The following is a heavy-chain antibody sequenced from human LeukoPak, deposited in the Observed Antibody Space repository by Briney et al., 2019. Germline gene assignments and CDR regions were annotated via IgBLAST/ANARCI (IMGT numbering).Heavy chain of an antibody. J-gene: IGHJ4*02. CDR1: GFTFSSYA. Sequence: GGSLRLSCAASGFTFSSYAMSWVRQAPGKGLEWVSAISGSGGSTYYADSVKGRFTISRDNSKNTLYLQMNSLRAEDTAVYYCAIYANYYGSGGKDYWGQGTLVTVSS. D-gene: IGHD3-10*01. V-gene: IGHV3-23*01. CDR3: AIYANYYGSGGKDY. CDR2: ISGSGGST.